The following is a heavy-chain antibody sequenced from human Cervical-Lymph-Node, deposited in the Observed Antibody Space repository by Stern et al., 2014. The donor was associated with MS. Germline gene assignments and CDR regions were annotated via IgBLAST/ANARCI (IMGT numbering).Heavy chain of an antibody. Sequence: QVQLVQSGAEVKKPGASVKVSCKASGYTFSSYGMNWVRQAPGQRLEWMGWINAGNGKTKNSPKFQGRVTITRDTSANTAYMELTSLTSEDTAVYYCARGGYFDSSGYLSYWGQGTLVTVSS. V-gene: IGHV1-3*01. J-gene: IGHJ4*02. D-gene: IGHD3-22*01. CDR3: ARGGYFDSSGYLSY. CDR1: GYTFSSYG. CDR2: INAGNGKT.